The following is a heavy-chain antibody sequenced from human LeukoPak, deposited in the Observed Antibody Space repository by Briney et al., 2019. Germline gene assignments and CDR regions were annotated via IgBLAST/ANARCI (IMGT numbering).Heavy chain of an antibody. CDR1: GGTFSSYA. Sequence: SVKVSCKASGGTFSSYAISWVRQAPGQGLEWMGGIIPIFGTANYAQKFQGRVTITADESTSTAYMELNSLRSEDTAVYYCARDRHCANGVCHNSAGMDVWGQGTTVTVSS. V-gene: IGHV1-69*13. D-gene: IGHD2-8*01. CDR3: ARDRHCANGVCHNSAGMDV. J-gene: IGHJ6*02. CDR2: IIPIFGTA.